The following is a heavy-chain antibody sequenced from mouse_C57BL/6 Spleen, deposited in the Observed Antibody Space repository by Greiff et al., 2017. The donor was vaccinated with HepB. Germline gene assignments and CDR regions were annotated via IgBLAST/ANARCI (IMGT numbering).Heavy chain of an antibody. CDR1: GYTFTSYW. CDR3: ARKDGSSPYYAMDY. CDR2: IDPSDSYT. V-gene: IGHV1-50*01. Sequence: QVQLQQPGAELVKPGASVKLSCKASGYTFTSYWMQWVKQRPGQGLEWIGEIDPSDSYTNYNQKFKGKATLTVDTSSSTAYMQLSSLTSEDSAVYDCARKDGSSPYYAMDYWGQGTSVTVSS. D-gene: IGHD1-1*01. J-gene: IGHJ4*01.